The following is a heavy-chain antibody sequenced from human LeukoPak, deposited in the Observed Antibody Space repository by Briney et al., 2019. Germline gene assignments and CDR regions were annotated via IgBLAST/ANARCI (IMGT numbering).Heavy chain of an antibody. CDR3: TRDRQGPRLYEMDI. CDR1: GDSINNLDL. V-gene: IGHV3-7*01. D-gene: IGHD2-8*01. J-gene: IGHJ6*02. Sequence: ETLSLTCTVSGDSINNLDLWRWVRQAPGKGPEWEANIKVDGSEIYYVDSVKGRFTISRDNAKNSLYLQMNSLRAEDTAVYYCTRDRQGPRLYEMDIWGQGTTVTVSS. CDR2: IKVDGSEI.